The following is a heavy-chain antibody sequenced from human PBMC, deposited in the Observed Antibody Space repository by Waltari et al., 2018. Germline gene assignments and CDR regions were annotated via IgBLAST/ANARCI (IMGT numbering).Heavy chain of an antibody. J-gene: IGHJ3*02. Sequence: QVQLVQSGAEVKKPGSSVKVSCKASGGTFSSYAISWVRQAPGQGLEWMGGIIPIFGTANYAQKCQGRVTITADESTSTAYMELSSLRSEDTAVYYCARTMRDSYGARDAFDIWGQGTMVTVSS. CDR3: ARTMRDSYGARDAFDI. V-gene: IGHV1-69*12. CDR2: IIPIFGTA. CDR1: GGTFSSYA. D-gene: IGHD5-18*01.